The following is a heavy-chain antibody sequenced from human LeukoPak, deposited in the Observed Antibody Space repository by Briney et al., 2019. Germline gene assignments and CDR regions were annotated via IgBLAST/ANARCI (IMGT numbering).Heavy chain of an antibody. CDR2: MNPKSGNT. D-gene: IGHD5-24*01. CDR3: ARGSSEEMATIAD. Sequence: ASVKVSCKASGYTFTRYDINWVRQATGQGLEWMGWMNPKSGNTGHAQEFQGRLTMTRDTSISTAYMELRGLTSDDTAVYFCARGSSEEMATIADWGQGTLVTVSS. J-gene: IGHJ4*02. V-gene: IGHV1-8*01. CDR1: GYTFTRYD.